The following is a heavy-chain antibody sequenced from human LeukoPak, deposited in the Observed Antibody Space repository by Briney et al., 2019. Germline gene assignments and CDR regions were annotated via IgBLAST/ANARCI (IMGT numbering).Heavy chain of an antibody. CDR3: AGGVVPAANYYYYYYMDV. CDR2: IYTSGST. CDR1: GGSISSYY. J-gene: IGHJ6*03. Sequence: PSETLSLTCTVSGGSISSYYWSWIRQPAGKGLEWIGRIYTSGSTNYNPSLKSRVTMSVDTSKNQFSLKLSSVTAADTAVYYCAGGVVPAANYYYYYYMDVWGKGTTVTVSS. V-gene: IGHV4-4*07. D-gene: IGHD2-2*01.